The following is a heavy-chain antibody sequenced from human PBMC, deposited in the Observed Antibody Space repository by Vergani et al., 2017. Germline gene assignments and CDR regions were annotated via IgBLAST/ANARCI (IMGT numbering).Heavy chain of an antibody. Sequence: QLQLQESGPGLVKPSETLSLTCTVSGGSISSSSYYWGWIRQPPGKGLEWIGSIYYSGRTYYNPSLKSRVTISVDTSKNQFSLKLSSVTAADTAVYYCARVPGAYCGGDCYVDYWGQGTLVTVSS. CDR3: ARVPGAYCGGDCYVDY. D-gene: IGHD2-21*02. CDR1: GGSISSSSYY. V-gene: IGHV4-39*07. CDR2: IYYSGRT. J-gene: IGHJ4*02.